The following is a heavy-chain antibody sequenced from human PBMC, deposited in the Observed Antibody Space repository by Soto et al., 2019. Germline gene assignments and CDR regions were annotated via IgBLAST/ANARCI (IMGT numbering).Heavy chain of an antibody. D-gene: IGHD1-26*01. CDR1: GGSIRSNNW. V-gene: IGHV4-4*02. J-gene: IGHJ4*02. Sequence: SETLSLTCAVSGGSIRSNNWWSWVRQPPGKGLEWIGEIFHSGSTNYSPSLKTRVTISVDKSKNQFSLKLSSVTAADTAVYYCARVYSGSYSDYWGQGTLVTV. CDR3: ARVYSGSYSDY. CDR2: IFHSGST.